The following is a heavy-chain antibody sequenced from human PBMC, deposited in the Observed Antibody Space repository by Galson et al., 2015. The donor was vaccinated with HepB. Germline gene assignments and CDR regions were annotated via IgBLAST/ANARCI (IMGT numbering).Heavy chain of an antibody. J-gene: IGHJ6*02. CDR1: GSTFTRNA. V-gene: IGHV1-3*01. CDR2: INAGNGNT. D-gene: IGHD6-19*01. CDR3: AGGNTVAGTSYYYYGMDV. Sequence: SVKVSCKASGSTFTRNAMHWVRQAPGQRLEWMGWINAGNGNTKYSQKFQGRVTITRDTSASTAYMELSSLRSGDTAVFYCAGGNTVAGTSYYYYGMDVWGQGTTVTVSS.